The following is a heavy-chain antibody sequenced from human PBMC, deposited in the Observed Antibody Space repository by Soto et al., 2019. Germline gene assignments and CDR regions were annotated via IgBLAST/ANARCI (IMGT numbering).Heavy chain of an antibody. J-gene: IGHJ4*01. Sequence: ETLSLTCTVSGGSLRGYSWSWIRQSPGKGLEWIGYVYSGQTTNYNPSLVGRVSVSVDTSKSQLSLNLNSVTAADTAVYYCARTVSGGFDYWGQGTLVTVSS. CDR1: GGSLRGYS. CDR3: ARTVSGGFDY. V-gene: IGHV4-59*01. CDR2: VYSGQTT.